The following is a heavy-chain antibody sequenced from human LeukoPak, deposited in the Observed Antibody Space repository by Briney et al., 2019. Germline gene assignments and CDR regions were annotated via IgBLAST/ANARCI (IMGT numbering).Heavy chain of an antibody. CDR2: IYHSGST. Sequence: SETLSLTCAVYGGSFSGYYWNWIRQPPGKGLEWIGGIYHSGSTYYNPSLKSRVTISVDTSKNQFSLKLSSVTAADTAVYYCARAVVVVAATPGRHFDYWGQGTLVTVSS. V-gene: IGHV4-34*01. CDR1: GGSFSGYY. CDR3: ARAVVVVAATPGRHFDY. J-gene: IGHJ4*02. D-gene: IGHD2-15*01.